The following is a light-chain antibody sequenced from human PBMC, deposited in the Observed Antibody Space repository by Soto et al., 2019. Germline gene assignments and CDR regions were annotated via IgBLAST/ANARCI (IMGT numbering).Light chain of an antibody. V-gene: IGKV2-30*01. CDR2: KVS. CDR1: HSLQYIDGNTY. Sequence: DVVLTQSPLSLPVTLGQPASISCRSSHSLQYIDGNTYLHWFQQRPGQSPRRLIYKVSNRDSGVPDRFSGSGSGTDFTLRISRVEAEDVGVYYCMQSIHWPLYTFGQGTKLEIK. J-gene: IGKJ2*01. CDR3: MQSIHWPLYT.